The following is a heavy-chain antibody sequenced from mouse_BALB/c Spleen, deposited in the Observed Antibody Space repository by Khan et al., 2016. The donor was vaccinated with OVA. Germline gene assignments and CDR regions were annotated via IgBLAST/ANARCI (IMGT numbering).Heavy chain of an antibody. Sequence: QVRLQQSGAELAKPGASVKMSCKASGYTFPNFWMHWVKLGPGQGLEWIGYINPSTGYTEYTQKFKDKSTLTADQSSSPAFMQLSSLQSEDSAVPFWKRLGSSYGTTFVCWGQVNTLTVSS. V-gene: IGHV1-7*01. D-gene: IGHD1-1*01. CDR2: INPSTGYT. J-gene: IGHJ2*01. CDR3: KRLGSSYGTTFVC. CDR1: GYTFPNFW.